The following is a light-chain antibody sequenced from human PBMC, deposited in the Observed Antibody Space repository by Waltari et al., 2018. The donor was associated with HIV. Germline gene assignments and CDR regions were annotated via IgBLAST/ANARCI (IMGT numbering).Light chain of an antibody. J-gene: IGLJ2*01. V-gene: IGLV1-51*02. CDR3: GTWDTSLSAVL. CDR1: SSNIGNNY. Sequence: QSVLTQPPSVSAAPGQKVTISCSGRSSNIGNNYVSWYQQLPGTTPKLLIYENNTRPSGIPDRFSGSKSGTSATLGVTGLQTGDEADYYCGTWDTSLSAVLFGGGTKLTVL. CDR2: ENN.